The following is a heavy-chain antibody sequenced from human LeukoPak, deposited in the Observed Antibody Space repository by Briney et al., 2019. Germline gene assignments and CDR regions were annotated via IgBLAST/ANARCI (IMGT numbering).Heavy chain of an antibody. CDR1: GGSISSYY. J-gene: IGHJ5*02. CDR2: IYYSGST. D-gene: IGHD2-15*01. Sequence: PSETLSLTCTVSGGSISSYYWSWIRQPPGKGLEWIGYIYYSGSTNCNPSLKSRVTISVDTSKNQFSLKLSSVTAADTAVYYCARGGYGGGSFNWFDPWGQGTLVTVSS. V-gene: IGHV4-59*01. CDR3: ARGGYGGGSFNWFDP.